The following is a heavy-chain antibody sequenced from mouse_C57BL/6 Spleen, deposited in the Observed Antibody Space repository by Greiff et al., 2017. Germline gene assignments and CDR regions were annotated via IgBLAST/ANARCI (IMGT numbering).Heavy chain of an antibody. CDR2: IYPSDSET. V-gene: IGHV1-61*01. CDR1: GYTFTSYW. D-gene: IGHD1-1*01. Sequence: VQLQQPGAELVRPGSSVKLSCKASGYTFTSYWMDWVKQRPGQGLEWIGNIYPSDSETHYNQKFKDKATLTVDKSSSTAYMQLSSLTSEDSAVYYCARWSTTTDYFDYWGQGTTLTVSS. J-gene: IGHJ2*01. CDR3: ARWSTTTDYFDY.